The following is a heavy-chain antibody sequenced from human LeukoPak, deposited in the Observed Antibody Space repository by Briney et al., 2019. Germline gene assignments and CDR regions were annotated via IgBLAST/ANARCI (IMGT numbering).Heavy chain of an antibody. CDR1: GFTFSSYA. V-gene: IGHV3-23*01. CDR3: AKGVLSITIFGVVIPDFDY. CDR2: ISGSGGST. J-gene: IGHJ4*02. D-gene: IGHD3-3*01. Sequence: GGSLRLSCAASGFTFSSYAMSWVRQAPGKGLEWVSAISGSGGSTYYADSVKGRFTISRDNSKNTLYLQMNSLRAEDTAVYYCAKGVLSITIFGVVIPDFDYWGQGTLVTVSS.